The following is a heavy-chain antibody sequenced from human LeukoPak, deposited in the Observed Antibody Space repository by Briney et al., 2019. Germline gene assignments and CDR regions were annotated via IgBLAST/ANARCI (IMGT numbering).Heavy chain of an antibody. CDR2: ISYDGSNR. D-gene: IGHD3-10*01. V-gene: IGHV3-30-3*01. CDR1: GFTFITYS. CDR3: ARDGNYYGSGRPYYYYGMDV. Sequence: GGSLGLSCAASGFTFITYSIHWVRQAPGKGLEWVAVISYDGSNRYYADSVKGRFTISRDDSRNTLYLQMNTLRAEDTAVYYCARDGNYYGSGRPYYYYGMDVWGQGTTVTVSS. J-gene: IGHJ6*02.